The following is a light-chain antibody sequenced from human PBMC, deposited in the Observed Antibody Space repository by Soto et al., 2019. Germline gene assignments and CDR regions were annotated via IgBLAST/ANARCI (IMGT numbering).Light chain of an antibody. CDR2: GAS. CDR3: QQYGSSPQV. J-gene: IGKJ3*01. V-gene: IGKV3-20*01. Sequence: EIVLTQSPGPLSLSPGERATLSCRASQSVSSSYLAWYQQKPGQAPRLLIYGASSRATGIPDRFSGSGSGTDFTLTISRLEPEDFAVYYCQQYGSSPQVFGPGTKVDIK. CDR1: QSVSSSY.